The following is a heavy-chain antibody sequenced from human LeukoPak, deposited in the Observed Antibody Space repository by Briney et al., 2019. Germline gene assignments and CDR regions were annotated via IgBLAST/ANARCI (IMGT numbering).Heavy chain of an antibody. D-gene: IGHD2-2*01. CDR2: IIPIVGTA. CDR3: ARIVPAPREYNWFGP. CDR1: GGTFSSYA. V-gene: IGHV1-69*05. J-gene: IGHJ5*02. Sequence: SVKVSCKASGGTFSSYAISWVRQAPGQGLEWMLGIIPIVGTANYAQKFQGRVTITTDESTSTAYMELSSLRSEDTAVYYCARIVPAPREYNWFGPWGPGTQVTVSS.